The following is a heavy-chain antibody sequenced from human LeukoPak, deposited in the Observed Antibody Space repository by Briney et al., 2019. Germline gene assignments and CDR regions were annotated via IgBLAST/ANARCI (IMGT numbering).Heavy chain of an antibody. CDR3: ARDGQRRSRNAFDI. J-gene: IGHJ3*02. CDR2: IYHSGST. CDR1: GYSISSGYY. Sequence: SETLSLTCTVSGYSISSGYYWGWIRQPPGKGLEWIGSIYHSGSTYYNPSLKSRVTISVDTSKNQFSLKPSSVTAADTAVYYCARDGQRRSRNAFDIWGQGTMVTVSS. V-gene: IGHV4-38-2*02. D-gene: IGHD1-1*01.